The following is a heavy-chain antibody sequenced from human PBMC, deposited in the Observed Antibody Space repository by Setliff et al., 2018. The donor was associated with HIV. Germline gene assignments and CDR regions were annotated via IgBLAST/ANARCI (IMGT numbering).Heavy chain of an antibody. V-gene: IGHV3-48*03. D-gene: IGHD3-22*01. CDR2: ISSSGTTI. CDR3: ARPNYYDSSGSFDY. J-gene: IGHJ4*02. CDR1: GFTFSNYE. Sequence: LSCAASGFTFSNYEMNWVRQAPGKGLEWVSYISSSGTTIYYADSVKGRFTISRVNAKNSLYLQMNSLRAEDTAVYYCARPNYYDSSGSFDYWGQGTLVTVSS.